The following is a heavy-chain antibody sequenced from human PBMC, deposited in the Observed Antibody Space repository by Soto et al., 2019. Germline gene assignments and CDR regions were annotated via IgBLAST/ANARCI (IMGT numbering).Heavy chain of an antibody. CDR3: VRENYYYGMDV. V-gene: IGHV3-66*01. J-gene: IGHJ6*02. CDR1: GFDASVNF. CDR2: INNAGTT. Sequence: EVQLVESGGTLVQPGGSLKLSCAASGFDASVNFMTWVRQAPGKGLEWVSAINNAGTTFYAGSVKGRFTISRDDSKNTLLLPMTSLRFEDTAMYYCVRENYYYGMDVWGQGTAVTVSS.